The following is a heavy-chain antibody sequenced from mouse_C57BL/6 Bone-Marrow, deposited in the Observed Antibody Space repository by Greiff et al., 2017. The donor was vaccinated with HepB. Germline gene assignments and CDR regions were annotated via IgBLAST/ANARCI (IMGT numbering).Heavy chain of an antibody. V-gene: IGHV5-16*01. D-gene: IGHD3-3*01. CDR3: AREGGWDYFDY. CDR1: GFTFSDYY. J-gene: IGHJ2*01. CDR2: INYDGSST. Sequence: EVKLMESEGGLVQPGSSMKLSCTASGFTFSDYYMAWVRQVPEKGLEWVANINYDGSSTYYLDSLKSRFIISRDNAKNILYLQMSSLKSEDTATYYCAREGGWDYFDYWGQGTTLTVSS.